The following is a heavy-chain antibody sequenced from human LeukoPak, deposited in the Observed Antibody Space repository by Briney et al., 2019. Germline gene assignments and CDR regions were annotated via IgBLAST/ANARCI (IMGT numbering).Heavy chain of an antibody. CDR1: GFTFDDYA. D-gene: IGHD3-9*01. J-gene: IGHJ5*02. CDR3: ATGPKRYFDWLGNWFDP. Sequence: GRSLRLSCAASGFTFDDYAMQWLRQAPGKGLEWVSGISCNSGSIGYAESVKGRCTISRDNAKNSMYLQMHSLRAEEMALYYCATGPKRYFDWLGNWFDPWGQGTLVTVSS. CDR2: ISCNSGSI. V-gene: IGHV3-9*03.